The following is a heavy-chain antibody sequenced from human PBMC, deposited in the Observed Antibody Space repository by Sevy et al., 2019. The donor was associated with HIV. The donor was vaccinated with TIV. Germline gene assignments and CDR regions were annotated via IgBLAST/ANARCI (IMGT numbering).Heavy chain of an antibody. V-gene: IGHV3-64D*06. CDR1: GFTFSNYA. CDR3: VKDSIVGSGGTIWPDYFDY. J-gene: IGHJ4*02. CDR2: ISTNGGRT. Sequence: GGSLRLSCSAPGFTFSNYAMHWVRLASGKGLEFVSGISTNGGRTYYADSVKGRFTISRDNSKNTLYLQMSSLRVEDTAVFYCVKDSIVGSGGTIWPDYFDYWGQGTLVTVSS. D-gene: IGHD1-26*01.